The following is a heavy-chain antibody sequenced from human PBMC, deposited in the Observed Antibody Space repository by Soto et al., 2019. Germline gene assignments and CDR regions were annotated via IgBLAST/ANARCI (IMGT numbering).Heavy chain of an antibody. J-gene: IGHJ5*02. D-gene: IGHD3-22*01. CDR1: GFVFTNFW. V-gene: IGHV3-21*01. CDR2: ITDDSSHI. Sequence: GSKRLSYEASGFVFTNFWVHWVRQSPGKGLEWLASITDDSSHIDYADSVRGRFTVSRDNARKSVYLQMDSLGAEDTAIYYCATPYYYNHWGPGTLVTGSS. CDR3: ATPYYYNH.